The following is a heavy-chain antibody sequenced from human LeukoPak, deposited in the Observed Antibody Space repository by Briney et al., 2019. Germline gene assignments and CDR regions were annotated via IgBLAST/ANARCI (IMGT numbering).Heavy chain of an antibody. Sequence: SETLSLTCAVYGVSFSGYYWSWVRQPPGKGLEWVGEINHSGSTNYNPSLKSRVTISVDTSKTQFSLKLSSVTAADTAVYYCARGMTHGYFDLWGRGTLVTVSS. V-gene: IGHV4-34*01. CDR3: ARGMTHGYFDL. CDR2: INHSGST. J-gene: IGHJ2*01. CDR1: GVSFSGYY.